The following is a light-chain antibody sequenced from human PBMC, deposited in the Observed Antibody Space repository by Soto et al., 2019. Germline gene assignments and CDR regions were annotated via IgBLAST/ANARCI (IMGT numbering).Light chain of an antibody. V-gene: IGKV3-15*01. J-gene: IGKJ1*01. CDR1: QSVGSN. Sequence: EIVMTQSPATLSVSPGERATLSCRASQSVGSNLAWYQQRPGQAPRLLIYGASTRATGVPARFSASGSGTESTPTISSLQSQEFGIYFCQQYNNWPPDRTFGQGTKVEIK. CDR3: QQYNNWPPDRT. CDR2: GAS.